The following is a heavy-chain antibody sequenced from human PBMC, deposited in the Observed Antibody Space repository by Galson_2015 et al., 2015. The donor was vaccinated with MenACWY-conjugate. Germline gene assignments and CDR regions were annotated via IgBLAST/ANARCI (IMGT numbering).Heavy chain of an antibody. J-gene: IGHJ4*02. Sequence: SLRLSCAASGFTFSSYSMNWVRQAPGKGLEWVSYISSSSSTIYYADSVKGRFTISRDNAKNSPYLQMNSLRAEDTAVYYCANSISDIAAAWYWGQGTLVTVSS. CDR2: ISSSSSTI. CDR3: ANSISDIAAAWY. V-gene: IGHV3-48*01. D-gene: IGHD6-13*01. CDR1: GFTFSSYS.